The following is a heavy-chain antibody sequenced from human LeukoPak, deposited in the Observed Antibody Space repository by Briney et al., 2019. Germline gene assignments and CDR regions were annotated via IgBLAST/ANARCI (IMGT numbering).Heavy chain of an antibody. CDR2: IYYSGST. V-gene: IGHV4-59*01. D-gene: IGHD3-22*01. CDR3: ARGHDYYDSSGYYYEGGGDLYYFDY. Sequence: SETLSLTCTVSGDAISSYYWSWIRQPPGKGLEWIGYIYYSGSTNYNPSLKSRGTISVDTSKNQFSLKLSSVTATDTAVYYCARGHDYYDSSGYYYEGGGDLYYFDYWGQGTLVTVSS. J-gene: IGHJ4*02. CDR1: GDAISSYY.